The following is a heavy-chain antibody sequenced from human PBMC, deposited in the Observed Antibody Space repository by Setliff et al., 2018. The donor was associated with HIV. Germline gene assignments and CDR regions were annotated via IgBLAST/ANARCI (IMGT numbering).Heavy chain of an antibody. CDR2: IYHSGST. J-gene: IGHJ4*02. CDR1: HYAVNSEYY. Sequence: PSETLSLTCTVSHYAVNSEYYWGWIRQPPGKGLESPGRGLEWIGHIYHSGSTYYNPSLKSRVTISVDTSKNQFSLKLSSVTAADTAVYFCARERGAAAGVPIDFWGQGTPVTVSS. V-gene: IGHV4-38-2*02. D-gene: IGHD6-13*01. CDR3: ARERGAAAGVPIDF.